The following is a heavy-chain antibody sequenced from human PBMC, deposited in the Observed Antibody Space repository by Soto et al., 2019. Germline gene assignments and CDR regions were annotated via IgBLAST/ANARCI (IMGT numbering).Heavy chain of an antibody. CDR2: IYSGGST. CDR3: ARNLFLDY. Sequence: ESGGGLVQPGGSLRLSCAASGFTVSSNYMSWVRQAPGKGLEWVSVIYSGGSTDYADSVKGRFTISRDNSKNTLYLQMNSLRAEDTAVYYCARNLFLDYWGQGTLVTVSS. CDR1: GFTVSSNY. J-gene: IGHJ4*02. V-gene: IGHV3-66*01. D-gene: IGHD3-3*01.